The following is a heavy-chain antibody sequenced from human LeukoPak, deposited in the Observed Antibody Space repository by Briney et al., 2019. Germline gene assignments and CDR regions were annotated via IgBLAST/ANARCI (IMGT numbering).Heavy chain of an antibody. V-gene: IGHV3-23*01. Sequence: PGGSLRLSCAASGFTFSKFTMNWVRQAPGKGLEWVSVISGSGGTTYYADSVNGRFTISRDNSKNTLYLEMNSLRAEDTAVYYCAKDQRPDSGYDIDCWGQGTLVTVSS. CDR3: AKDQRPDSGYDIDC. J-gene: IGHJ4*02. CDR1: GFTFSKFT. CDR2: ISGSGGTT. D-gene: IGHD5-12*01.